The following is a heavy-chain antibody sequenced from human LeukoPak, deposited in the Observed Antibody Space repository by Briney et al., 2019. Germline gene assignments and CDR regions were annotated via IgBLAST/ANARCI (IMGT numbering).Heavy chain of an antibody. CDR2: ISNSGGST. V-gene: IGHV3-23*01. CDR3: ARLGLRVFDY. CDR1: GFTFSSFA. J-gene: IGHJ4*02. D-gene: IGHD1-7*01. Sequence: GGSLRLSCAASGFTFSSFAMNWVRQAPGKGLEWVSGISNSGGSTFYADSVKGRFTISRDNSKNTLYLQMNSLRAEDTAVYYCARLGLRVFDYWGQGTLVTVSS.